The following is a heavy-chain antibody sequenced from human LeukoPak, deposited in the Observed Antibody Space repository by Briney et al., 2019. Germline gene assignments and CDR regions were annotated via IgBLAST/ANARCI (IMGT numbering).Heavy chain of an antibody. Sequence: SETLSLTCTVSGDSISTYYWSWIRQPPGKGLEWIGYIYYSVISDYNPSLRSRVTMSVDMSTNQISLKLTSVPAADTAVYYCARGRITMIRGIIISGYFDYWGQGALVTVSS. CDR1: GDSISTYY. CDR3: ARGRITMIRGIIISGYFDY. J-gene: IGHJ4*02. D-gene: IGHD3-10*01. CDR2: IYYSVIS. V-gene: IGHV4-59*08.